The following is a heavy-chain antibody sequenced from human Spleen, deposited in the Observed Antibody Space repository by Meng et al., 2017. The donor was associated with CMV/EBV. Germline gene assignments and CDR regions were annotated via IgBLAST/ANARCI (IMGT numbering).Heavy chain of an antibody. D-gene: IGHD3-16*01. V-gene: IGHV4-4*07. CDR1: GASIKHYN. Sequence: QVQNPDLGPGLFQASETLSLTCIVLGASIKHYNWNWVRQPAGQVLEWIGLIQVIGHTVYNPSLKSRVTVSLDASKSQFSLTLNSVTAADTATYYCAGSRPGGGACDYWGQGILVTVSS. CDR3: AGSRPGGGACDY. CDR2: IQVIGHT. J-gene: IGHJ4*02.